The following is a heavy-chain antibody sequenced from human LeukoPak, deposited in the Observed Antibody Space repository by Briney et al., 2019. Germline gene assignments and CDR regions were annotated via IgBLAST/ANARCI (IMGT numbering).Heavy chain of an antibody. V-gene: IGHV3-30*04. CDR2: ISYDGNNK. Sequence: GGSLRLSCAASGFTFSSYAMHWVRQAPGQGLEWVAVISYDGNNKYYADFMKGRFTISRDNSKDTLYLQMNSLRAEDTAVYYCAKDGGLWVSAHWGDSWGRGTLVTVSS. CDR3: AKDGGLWVSAHWGDS. D-gene: IGHD7-27*01. J-gene: IGHJ4*02. CDR1: GFTFSSYA.